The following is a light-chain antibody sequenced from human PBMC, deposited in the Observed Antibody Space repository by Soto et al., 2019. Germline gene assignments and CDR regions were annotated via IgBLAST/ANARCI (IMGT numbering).Light chain of an antibody. CDR1: QIISSK. CDR3: QQYNNWRSIS. Sequence: EIVMTQSPATLSVSPGGRATLSCRASQIISSKLAWYQHKPGQAPRLLIYDTSTRAAGIPARFSGSGSGTDFTLTISSLQSEDFAVYYCQQYNNWRSISFGQGTRLEIK. CDR2: DTS. V-gene: IGKV3-15*01. J-gene: IGKJ5*01.